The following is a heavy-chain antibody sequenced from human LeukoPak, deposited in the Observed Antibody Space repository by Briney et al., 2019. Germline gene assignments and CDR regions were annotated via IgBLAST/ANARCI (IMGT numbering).Heavy chain of an antibody. J-gene: IGHJ4*02. D-gene: IGHD5-12*01. CDR3: ARGRGLRGGDFDY. V-gene: IGHV1-8*01. CDR1: GHTFTSYD. CDR2: MNPNSGNT. Sequence: GASVKVSCKASGHTFTSYDINWVRQAIGQGLEWMGWMNPNSGNTGYAQKFQGRVTMTRNTSISTAYMALSSLRSEDTAVDYCARGRGLRGGDFDYWGQGTLVTVSS.